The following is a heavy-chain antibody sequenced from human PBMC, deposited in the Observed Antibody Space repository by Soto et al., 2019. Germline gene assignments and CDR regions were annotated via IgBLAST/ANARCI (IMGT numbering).Heavy chain of an antibody. D-gene: IGHD2-2*01. CDR2: IWYDGSNK. J-gene: IGHJ6*03. CDR1: GFTFSSYG. Sequence: GGSLRLSCAASGFTFSSYGMHWVRQAPGKGLEWVAVIWYDGSNKYYADSVKGRFTISRDNSKNTLYLQMNSLRAEDTAVYYCARWYCSSTSCYRYYYYYMEVRGKGTTVTVPS. V-gene: IGHV3-33*01. CDR3: ARWYCSSTSCYRYYYYYMEV.